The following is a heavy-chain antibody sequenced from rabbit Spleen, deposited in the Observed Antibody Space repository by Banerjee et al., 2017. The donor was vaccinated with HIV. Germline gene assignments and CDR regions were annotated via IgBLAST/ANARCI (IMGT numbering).Heavy chain of an antibody. CDR1: GFSFSTGYD. V-gene: IGHV1S43*01. D-gene: IGHD1-1*01. J-gene: IGHJ4*01. CDR3: VRGASGTGYYSL. Sequence: QQQLVESGGGLVTPGESLTLTCEASGFSFSTGYDMSWVRQAPGKGLEWIGYIDPIFGRTYYASWVNGRFTISSHNAQNTLYLQLNSLTAADTATYFCVRGASGTGYYSLWGQGTLVTVS. CDR2: IDPIFGRT.